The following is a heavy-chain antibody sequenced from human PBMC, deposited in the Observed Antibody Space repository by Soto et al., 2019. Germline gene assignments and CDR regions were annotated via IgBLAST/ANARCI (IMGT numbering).Heavy chain of an antibody. V-gene: IGHV4-59*08. Sequence: PSETLPLTCTVSGGSISSYYWSWIRQPPGKGLEWIGYIYYSGSTNYNPSLKSRVTISVDTSKNQFSLKLSSVTAADTAVYYCARHGYKDYYFDYWGQGTLVTVSS. J-gene: IGHJ4*02. D-gene: IGHD6-25*01. CDR1: GGSISSYY. CDR2: IYYSGST. CDR3: ARHGYKDYYFDY.